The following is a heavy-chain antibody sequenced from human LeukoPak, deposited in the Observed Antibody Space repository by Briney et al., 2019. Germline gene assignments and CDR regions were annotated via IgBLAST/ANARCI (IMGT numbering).Heavy chain of an antibody. D-gene: IGHD3-10*01. J-gene: IGHJ4*02. Sequence: PGGSLRLSCAASGFTFDDYAMHWVRQAPGKGLEWVSGISWNSGSIGYADSVKGRFTISRDNAKNSLYLQMNSLRAEDTALYYCAKGYYGSGSYYDYWGQGTLVTVPS. CDR1: GFTFDDYA. CDR2: ISWNSGSI. CDR3: AKGYYGSGSYYDY. V-gene: IGHV3-9*01.